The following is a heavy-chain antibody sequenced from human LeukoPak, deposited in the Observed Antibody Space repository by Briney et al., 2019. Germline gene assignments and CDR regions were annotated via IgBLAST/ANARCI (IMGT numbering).Heavy chain of an antibody. V-gene: IGHV3-74*01. CDR1: GFSFSGYW. CDR2: INIDGSRT. J-gene: IGHJ4*02. Sequence: GGSLRLSCAASGFSFSGYWMHWVRQAPGKGLVWVSLINIDGSRTTYADSVKGRFTISRDNAKNTLYLQMNSLRAEDTAVYYCAKSGSPWTSGWDNYFDYWGQGTLVTVSS. CDR3: AKSGSPWTSGWDNYFDY. D-gene: IGHD6-19*01.